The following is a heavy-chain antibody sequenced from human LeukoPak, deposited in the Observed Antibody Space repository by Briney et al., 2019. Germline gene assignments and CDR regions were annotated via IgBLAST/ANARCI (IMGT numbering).Heavy chain of an antibody. V-gene: IGHV4-61*02. CDR2: IYTSGST. Sequence: PSQTLSLTCTVSGGSISSNSYYWSWIRQPAGKGLEWIGRIYTSGSTDYNPSLKSRVTISKDTSKNQFSLKLSSVTAADTAVYYCARVEYYYGSGSYLSYYMDVWGKGTTVTVSS. CDR3: ARVEYYYGSGSYLSYYMDV. D-gene: IGHD3-10*01. CDR1: GGSISSNSYY. J-gene: IGHJ6*03.